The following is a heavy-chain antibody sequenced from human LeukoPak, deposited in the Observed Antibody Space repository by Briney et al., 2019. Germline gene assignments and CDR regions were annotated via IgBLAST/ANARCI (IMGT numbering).Heavy chain of an antibody. V-gene: IGHV4-4*09. J-gene: IGHJ5*02. CDR3: ARHGSVRSPLGP. D-gene: IGHD3-10*01. CDR1: GGSISSYY. Sequence: SETLSLTCTVSGGSISSYYWSWIRQPPGKGLEWIGYIYATGSTNYNPSLKSRVTISVDTSKNQFSLNLRSVTAADTAAYYCARHGSVRSPLGPWGQGTPVTVSS. CDR2: IYATGST.